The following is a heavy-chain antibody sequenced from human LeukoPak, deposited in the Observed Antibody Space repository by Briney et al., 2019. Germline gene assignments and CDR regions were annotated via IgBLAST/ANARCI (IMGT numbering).Heavy chain of an antibody. CDR3: ARDYADYVGYCFFDY. J-gene: IGHJ4*02. Sequence: GGSLRLSCAASGFTFNNYAMNWVRQAPGKGLEWVSSISGGGETTYYADSAKGRLTISRDNSQNTLYLQMNSLRAEDTAVYYCARDYADYVGYCFFDYWGQGTLVTVSS. D-gene: IGHD4-17*01. V-gene: IGHV3-23*01. CDR2: ISGGGETT. CDR1: GFTFNNYA.